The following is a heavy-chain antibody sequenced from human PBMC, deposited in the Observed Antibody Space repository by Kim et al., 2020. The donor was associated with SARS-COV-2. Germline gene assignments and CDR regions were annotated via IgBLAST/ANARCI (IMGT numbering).Heavy chain of an antibody. V-gene: IGHV3-53*01. CDR1: GFTVSSNY. Sequence: GGSLRLSCAASGFTVSSNYMSWVRQAPGKGLEWVSVIYSGGSTYYADSVKGRFTISRDNSKNTLYLQMNSLRAEDTAVYYCARDGDYGDYYYGMDVWGQGTTVTVSS. J-gene: IGHJ6*02. CDR2: IYSGGST. CDR3: ARDGDYGDYYYGMDV. D-gene: IGHD4-17*01.